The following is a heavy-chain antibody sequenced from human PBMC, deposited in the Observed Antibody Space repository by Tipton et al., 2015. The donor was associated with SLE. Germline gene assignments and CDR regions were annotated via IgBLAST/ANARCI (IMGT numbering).Heavy chain of an antibody. CDR3: ARGPSDGLRDY. CDR1: GGSFSGYY. Sequence: TLSLTCAVYGGSFSGYYWSWIRQPPGKGLEWIGEINHSGSTNYNPSLKSRVTISVDTSKNQFSLKLSSVTAADTAVYYCARGPSDGLRDYWGQGTLVTVSS. J-gene: IGHJ4*02. CDR2: INHSGST. D-gene: IGHD4-17*01. V-gene: IGHV4-34*01.